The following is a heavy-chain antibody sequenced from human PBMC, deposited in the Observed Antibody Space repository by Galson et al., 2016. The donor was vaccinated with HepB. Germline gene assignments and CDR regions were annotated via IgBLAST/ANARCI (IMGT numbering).Heavy chain of an antibody. D-gene: IGHD6-13*01. CDR1: GVIVSDTY. CDR3: TRLRLPIAAAGHFDH. CDR2: LYGGGAT. Sequence: SLRLSCAASGVIVSDTYMSWVRQSPGKGLEWVAVLYGGGATYYPDSGKGRFSISRDDSKNTLFLQMNNLSPADTALYYCTRLRLPIAAAGHFDHWGQGTLVTVSS. J-gene: IGHJ4*02. V-gene: IGHV3-53*01.